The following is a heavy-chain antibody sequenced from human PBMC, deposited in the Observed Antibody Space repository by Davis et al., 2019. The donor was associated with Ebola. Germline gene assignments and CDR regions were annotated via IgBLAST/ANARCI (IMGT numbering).Heavy chain of an antibody. D-gene: IGHD6-19*01. Sequence: GGSLRLSCAASGFTFSSYSMNWVRQTPGKGLEWVSYISRGASTIYYADSVKGRFAISRDNAKNSLYLQMNSLTDEDTAVYYCARDAGYSSGWPNWFDPWGQGTLVTVSS. V-gene: IGHV3-48*02. J-gene: IGHJ5*02. CDR3: ARDAGYSSGWPNWFDP. CDR2: ISRGASTI. CDR1: GFTFSSYS.